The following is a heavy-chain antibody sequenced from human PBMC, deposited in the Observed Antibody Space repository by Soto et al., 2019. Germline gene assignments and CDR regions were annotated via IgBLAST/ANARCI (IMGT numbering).Heavy chain of an antibody. CDR1: GFTFSSYA. Sequence: GGSLRLSCSASGFTFSSYAMHWVRQAPGKGLEYVSAISSNGGSTYYADSVKGRFTISRDNSKNTLYLQMSSLRAEDTAVYYCVRRIAAAGIRSSNWFDPWGQGTLVTVSS. V-gene: IGHV3-64D*08. CDR3: VRRIAAAGIRSSNWFDP. CDR2: ISSNGGST. J-gene: IGHJ5*02. D-gene: IGHD6-13*01.